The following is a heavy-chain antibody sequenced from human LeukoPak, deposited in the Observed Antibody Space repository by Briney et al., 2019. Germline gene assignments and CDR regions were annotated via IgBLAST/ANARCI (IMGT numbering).Heavy chain of an antibody. CDR2: IYYSGST. Sequence: PSETLSLTCTVSGYSISSGYYWGWIRQPPGQGLEWIGYIYYSGSTNYNPSLKSRVTISVDTSKNQFSLKLSSVTAADTAVYYCARGRGYSYGPLNYYYMDVWGKGTTVTISS. D-gene: IGHD5-18*01. CDR3: ARGRGYSYGPLNYYYMDV. J-gene: IGHJ6*03. V-gene: IGHV4-61*01. CDR1: GYSISSGYY.